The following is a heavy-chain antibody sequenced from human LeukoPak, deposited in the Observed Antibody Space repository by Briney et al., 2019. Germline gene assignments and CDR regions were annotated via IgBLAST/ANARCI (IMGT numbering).Heavy chain of an antibody. CDR3: ASHGGVVQKPFDI. D-gene: IGHD3-3*01. CDR2: IYYSGST. J-gene: IGHJ3*02. V-gene: IGHV4-59*08. CDR1: GGSISSYY. Sequence: PSETLSLTCTVSGGSISSYYWSWIRQPPGKGLEWIGYIYYSGSTNYNPSLKSRVTISVDTSKNQFSLKLSSVTAADTAVYYCASHGGVVQKPFDIWGQGTMVTVSS.